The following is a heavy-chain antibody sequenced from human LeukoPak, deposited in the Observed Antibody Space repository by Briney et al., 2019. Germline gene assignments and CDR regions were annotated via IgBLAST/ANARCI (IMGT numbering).Heavy chain of an antibody. CDR2: ISAYNGNT. Sequence: ASVKVSCKASGYTFTSYGISWVRQAPGQALEWMGWISAYNGNTNYAQKLQGRVTMTTDTSTSTAYMELRSLRSDDTAVYYCARDYALPAAYYYYYGMDVWGQGTTVTVSS. V-gene: IGHV1-18*01. D-gene: IGHD2-2*01. CDR1: GYTFTSYG. CDR3: ARDYALPAAYYYYYGMDV. J-gene: IGHJ6*02.